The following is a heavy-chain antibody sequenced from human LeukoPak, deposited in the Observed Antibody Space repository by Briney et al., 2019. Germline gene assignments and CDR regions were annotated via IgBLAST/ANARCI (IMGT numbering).Heavy chain of an antibody. CDR3: ATRYCTIPACRASSYHCMDN. Sequence: GGPLRLSCAASGFTFSSYWMTWVRQAPGKGLEWVANIKQDGSEAYYVDSVKGRFTVSRDNAKNSLYLQLNSLGAEDTAVYYCATRYCTIPACRASSYHCMDNWGKGTAVTVPS. CDR2: IKQDGSEA. V-gene: IGHV3-7*01. CDR1: GFTFSSYW. J-gene: IGHJ6*03. D-gene: IGHD2-8*01.